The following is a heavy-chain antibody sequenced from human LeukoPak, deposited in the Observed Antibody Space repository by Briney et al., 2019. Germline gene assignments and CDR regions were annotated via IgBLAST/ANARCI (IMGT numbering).Heavy chain of an antibody. CDR3: AKGSIDWYYFDY. V-gene: IGHV3-30*18. CDR2: ISSDGSHK. D-gene: IGHD3-9*01. J-gene: IGHJ4*02. Sequence: PGRSLRLSCVASGFTFSNYRMHWVRQAPGKGLEWVAVISSDGSHKYWADSVKGRFTISRDNSKNTVYLQMNSLRAEDTAVYYCAKGSIDWYYFDYWGQGTLVTVSS. CDR1: GFTFSNYR.